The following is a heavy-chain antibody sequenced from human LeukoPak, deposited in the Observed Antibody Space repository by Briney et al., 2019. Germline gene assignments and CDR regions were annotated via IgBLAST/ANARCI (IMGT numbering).Heavy chain of an antibody. CDR1: GFSFSSYE. D-gene: IGHD3-10*02. V-gene: IGHV3-48*03. Sequence: GGSLRLSCAASGFSFSSYEMNWVRQAPGKGLEWVSYISSGSTIYYADSVKGRFTISRDNAKNSLYLQRNSLRAEDTAVYYCAELGITMIGGVWGKGTTVTISS. J-gene: IGHJ6*04. CDR2: ISSGSTI. CDR3: AELGITMIGGV.